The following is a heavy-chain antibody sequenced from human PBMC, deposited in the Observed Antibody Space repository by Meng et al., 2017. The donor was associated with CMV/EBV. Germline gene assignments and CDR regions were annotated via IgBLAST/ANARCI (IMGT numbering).Heavy chain of an antibody. D-gene: IGHD3-10*01. CDR1: GGSISSGSDY. Sequence: GRGAVKPLQTLSLTGSVSGGSISSGSDYWSWIRQPGGKGLGWIGHIYTSGSTNSNHSLKSLVTISVDTSKNQFSLKLSSVTAADTAVYYCASVQGLGVSWGQGTLVTVSS. V-gene: IGHV4-61*09. CDR2: IYTSGST. CDR3: ASVQGLGVS. J-gene: IGHJ4*02.